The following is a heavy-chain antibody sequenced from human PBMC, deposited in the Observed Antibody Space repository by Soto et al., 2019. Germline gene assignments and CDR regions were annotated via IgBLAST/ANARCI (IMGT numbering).Heavy chain of an antibody. CDR3: RSSTSCYDESCVDV. CDR2: LYHIGST. V-gene: IGHV4-38-2*01. J-gene: IGHJ6*02. Sequence: SETLSLTCAVSGYSISSGNYWAWIRQPPGRGLEWIGSLYHIGSTHYNTSLKSRVTISVDTSKNHFSLELSSVTAADTAIYYCRSSTSCYDESCVDVWGQGTMVTAP. CDR1: GYSISSGNY. D-gene: IGHD2-2*01.